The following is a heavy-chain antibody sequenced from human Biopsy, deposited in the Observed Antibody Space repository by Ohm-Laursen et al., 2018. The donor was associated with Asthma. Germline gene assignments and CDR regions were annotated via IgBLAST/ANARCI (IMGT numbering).Heavy chain of an antibody. CDR3: ARHYSPTTVTTLNDY. CDR1: GFPFTSYW. D-gene: IGHD4-11*01. Sequence: APLKISCKASGFPFTSYWIAWVRQMPGKGLEWVGIIYPGDSDTRYSPSFQGQVTILADKSITTAYLQWSSLKASDTAMYYCARHYSPTTVTTLNDYWGQGTLVTVSS. J-gene: IGHJ4*02. CDR2: IYPGDSDT. V-gene: IGHV5-51*01.